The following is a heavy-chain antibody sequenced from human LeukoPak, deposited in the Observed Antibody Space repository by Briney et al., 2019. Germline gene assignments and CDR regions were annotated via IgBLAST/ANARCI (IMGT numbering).Heavy chain of an antibody. CDR1: GYSFNNYG. CDR2: ISAYNGNR. CDR3: ARAIYLAIAVAEFDP. Sequence: ASVKVSCEASGYSFNNYGSSWVRQAIGQGLEWMGWISAYNGNRNYVQKFQGRVSMTTDTSTNTAYMELRRLRSDDTAVYYCARAIYLAIAVAEFDPWGQGTLVTVSS. J-gene: IGHJ5*02. D-gene: IGHD6-19*01. V-gene: IGHV1-18*01.